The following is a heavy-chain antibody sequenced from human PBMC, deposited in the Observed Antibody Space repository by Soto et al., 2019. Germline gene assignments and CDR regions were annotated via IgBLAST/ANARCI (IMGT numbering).Heavy chain of an antibody. CDR3: ARDGGTDYYGMDV. CDR2: ITSSGKTT. D-gene: IGHD3-16*01. Sequence: PGGSLRLSCAASGFSFSIYEMDWVRQAPGMGLEWISYITSSGKTTYYADSVKGRFTISRDNAKNSLFLQMNSLRAEDTAVYYCARDGGTDYYGMDVWGPGTTVTVSS. J-gene: IGHJ6*02. V-gene: IGHV3-48*03. CDR1: GFSFSIYE.